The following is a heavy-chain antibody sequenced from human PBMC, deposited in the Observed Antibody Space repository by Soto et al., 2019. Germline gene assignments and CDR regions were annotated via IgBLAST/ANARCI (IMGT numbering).Heavy chain of an antibody. Sequence: QVQLVQSGAEVKKPGSSVKVSFKASGGAFSSYAISWVRQAPGQGLELMGGIITIFGTANYAQKFQGRVTITADESTITAYKELRILRSYDTAEYYCARAATVDYYYYSDMDGWGQGPTGTVSS. J-gene: IGHJ6*02. V-gene: IGHV1-69*01. CDR3: ARAATVDYYYYSDMDG. CDR1: GGAFSSYA. CDR2: IITIFGTA. D-gene: IGHD4-17*01.